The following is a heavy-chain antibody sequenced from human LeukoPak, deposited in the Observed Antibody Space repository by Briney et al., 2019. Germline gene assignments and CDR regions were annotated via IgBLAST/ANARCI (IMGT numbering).Heavy chain of an antibody. J-gene: IGHJ4*02. CDR2: IYSSGST. CDR1: GGSIINYS. Sequence: AETLSLTCTVSGGSIINYSWSCIRQPPGKGLECIGYIYSSGSTNYNPSVKSRVTISVDTSKNQFSLKLSSVTAADTAVYYCARDRGYHGSGSYYPAAYFDYWGTGAMVTVSS. CDR3: ARDRGYHGSGSYYPAAYFDY. D-gene: IGHD3-10*01. V-gene: IGHV4-59*01.